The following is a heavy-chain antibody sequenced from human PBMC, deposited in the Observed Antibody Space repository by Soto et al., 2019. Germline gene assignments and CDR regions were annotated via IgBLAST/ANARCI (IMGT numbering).Heavy chain of an antibody. Sequence: GGSLRLSCAASGFTFSSYSMNWVRQAPGKGLEWVSSISSSSSYIYYADSVKGRFTISRDNAKNSLYLQMNSLRAEDTAVYYCARGVVAGVSIGYWGQGTLVTVSS. J-gene: IGHJ4*02. CDR2: ISSSSSYI. CDR3: ARGVVAGVSIGY. D-gene: IGHD2-15*01. V-gene: IGHV3-21*06. CDR1: GFTFSSYS.